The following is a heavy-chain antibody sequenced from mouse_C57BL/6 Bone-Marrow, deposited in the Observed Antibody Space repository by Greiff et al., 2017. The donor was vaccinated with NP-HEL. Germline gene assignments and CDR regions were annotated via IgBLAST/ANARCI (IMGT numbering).Heavy chain of an antibody. D-gene: IGHD1-1*01. CDR2: IYPGSGNT. Sequence: VQLQQSGAELVRPGASVKLSCKASGYTFTDYYINWVKQRPGQGLEWIARIYPGSGNTYYNEKFKGKATLTAEKSSSTAYMQLSSLTSEDSAVYCCARPYYGIYAMDYWGQGTSVTVAS. CDR3: ARPYYGIYAMDY. V-gene: IGHV1-76*01. CDR1: GYTFTDYY. J-gene: IGHJ4*01.